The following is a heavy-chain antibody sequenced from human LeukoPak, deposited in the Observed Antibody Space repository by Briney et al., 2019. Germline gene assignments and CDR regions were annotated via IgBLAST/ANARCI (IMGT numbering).Heavy chain of an antibody. CDR3: ATGHCNTSSCYYYYMDV. CDR2: FDPEDGES. J-gene: IGHJ6*03. D-gene: IGHD2/OR15-2a*01. Sequence: ASVKVPCKVSGYTLRELSMHWVRQAPAKGLQWMGVFDPEDGESIIAQKFQGRLTMTEDTSTDTAYMELSSLTSGDTAMYYCATGHCNTSSCYYYYMDVWGKGTTVTVSS. V-gene: IGHV1-24*01. CDR1: GYTLRELS.